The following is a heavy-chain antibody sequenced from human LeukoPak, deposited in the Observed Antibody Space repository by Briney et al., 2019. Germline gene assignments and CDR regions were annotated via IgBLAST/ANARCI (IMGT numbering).Heavy chain of an antibody. D-gene: IGHD1-7*01. CDR1: GGSISSGDYY. Sequence: PSETLSLTCTVSGGSISSGDYYWSWIRQPPGKGLEWIGYIYYSGSTYYNPSLKSRVTISVDTSKNQFSLKPSSVTAVDTAVYYCARGPGGGTTSLDDAFDIWGQGTMVTVSS. V-gene: IGHV4-30-4*01. CDR2: IYYSGST. J-gene: IGHJ3*02. CDR3: ARGPGGGTTSLDDAFDI.